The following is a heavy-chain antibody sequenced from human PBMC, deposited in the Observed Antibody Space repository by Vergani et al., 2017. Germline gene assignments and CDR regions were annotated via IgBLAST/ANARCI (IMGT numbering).Heavy chain of an antibody. D-gene: IGHD6-19*01. Sequence: QVQLQQWGAGLLKPSETLSITCAVYGGSFSGYYWSWIRQPPGKGLEWIGEINHSGNTNYNPSLKSRVTISVDTSKNQFSLKLSSVTAADRAVYYCARRYSSGCLGYWGQGTLVTVSS. CDR1: GGSFSGYY. CDR2: INHSGNT. J-gene: IGHJ4*02. CDR3: ARRYSSGCLGY. V-gene: IGHV4-34*01.